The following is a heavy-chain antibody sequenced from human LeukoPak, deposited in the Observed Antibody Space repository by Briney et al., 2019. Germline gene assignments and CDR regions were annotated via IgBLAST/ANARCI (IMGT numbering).Heavy chain of an antibody. V-gene: IGHV3-7*04. CDR1: GFTFSSYW. Sequence: GGSLRLSCVASGFTFSSYWMSWVRQAPGKGLEWVANIKQDGSEKYCVDPVKGRFTISRDNAKNSPYLQMNSLRAEDTAVYYCARVTTVVTPHDALDIWGQGTMVTVSS. D-gene: IGHD4-23*01. J-gene: IGHJ3*02. CDR3: ARVTTVVTPHDALDI. CDR2: IKQDGSEK.